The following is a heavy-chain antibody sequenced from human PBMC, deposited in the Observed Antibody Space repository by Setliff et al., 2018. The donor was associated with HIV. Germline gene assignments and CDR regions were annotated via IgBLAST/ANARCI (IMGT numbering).Heavy chain of an antibody. Sequence: SETLSLTCTVSGGSISSGGPGYYRGWVRQPPGGGLEWIGSVYYSGSTYYNPSLRSRVTISVDTSKNQLSLRLTSMTAADTAVYYCARTKGGSKHGSFWDSWGQGILVTVSS. CDR1: GGSISSGGPGYY. CDR3: ARTKGGSKHGSFWDS. J-gene: IGHJ5*02. V-gene: IGHV4-39*01. CDR2: VYYSGST. D-gene: IGHD3-10*01.